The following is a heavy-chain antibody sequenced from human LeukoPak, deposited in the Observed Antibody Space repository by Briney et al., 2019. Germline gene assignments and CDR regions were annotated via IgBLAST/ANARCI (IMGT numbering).Heavy chain of an antibody. V-gene: IGHV3-15*01. CDR3: TTDLIVGATVFDY. CDR2: IKSKTDGGTT. CDR1: GFTFSSYA. Sequence: AGGSLRLSCAASGFTFSSYAMSWVRQAPGKGLEWVGRIKSKTDGGTTDYAAPVKGRFTISRDDSKNTLYLQMNSLKTEDTAVYYCTTDLIVGATVFDYWGQGTLVTVSS. J-gene: IGHJ4*02. D-gene: IGHD1-26*01.